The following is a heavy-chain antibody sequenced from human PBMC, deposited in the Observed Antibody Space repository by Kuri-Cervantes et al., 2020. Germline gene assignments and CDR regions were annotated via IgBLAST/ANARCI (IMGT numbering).Heavy chain of an antibody. D-gene: IGHD5-18*01. CDR1: GFTFSSYS. V-gene: IGHV3-15*01. Sequence: LSLTCAASGFTFSSYSMNWVRQAPGKGLEWVGRIKSKTDGGTTDYAAPVKGRFTISRDDSKNTLYLQMNSLKTEDTAVYYCTTEEVDSYGYYFDYWGQGTLVTVSS. J-gene: IGHJ4*02. CDR2: IKSKTDGGTT. CDR3: TTEEVDSYGYYFDY.